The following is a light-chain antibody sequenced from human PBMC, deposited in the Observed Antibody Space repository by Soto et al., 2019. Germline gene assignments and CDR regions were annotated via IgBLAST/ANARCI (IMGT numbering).Light chain of an antibody. Sequence: IVMTHPPATLPVYPGERFTFSCRASQSVRSNLAWYQLKSGQAPRLLIYEASTRASGVPASSSGSGSGTEFTLTISSLQSEDFAVYSCQQYNNGPRTFGQAAEV. CDR1: QSVRSN. CDR3: QQYNNGPRT. J-gene: IGKJ1*01. CDR2: EAS. V-gene: IGKV3-15*01.